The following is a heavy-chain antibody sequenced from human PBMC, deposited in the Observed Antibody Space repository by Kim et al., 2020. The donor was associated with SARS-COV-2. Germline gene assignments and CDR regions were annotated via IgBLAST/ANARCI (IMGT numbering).Heavy chain of an antibody. D-gene: IGHD6-13*01. V-gene: IGHV1-3*01. CDR3: ARGSTYSSSYNWFDP. CDR2: INAGNGNT. CDR1: GYTFTSYA. J-gene: IGHJ5*02. Sequence: ASEKVSCKASGYTFTSYAMHWVRQAPGQRLEWMGWINAGNGNTKYSQKFQGRVTITRDTSASTAYMELSSLRSEDTAVYYCARGSTYSSSYNWFDPWGQGTLVTVSS.